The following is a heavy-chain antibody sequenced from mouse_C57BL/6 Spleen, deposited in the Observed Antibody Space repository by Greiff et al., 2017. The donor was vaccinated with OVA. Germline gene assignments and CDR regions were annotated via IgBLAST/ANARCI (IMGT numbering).Heavy chain of an antibody. CDR3: ATNYYGSPYAMDY. CDR1: GYTFTDYY. Sequence: EVQLQQSGPELVKPGASVKISCKASGYTFTDYYMNWVKQSHGKSLEWIGDINPNNGGTSYNQKFKGKATLTVDKSSSTAYMELRSLTSEDSAVYYCATNYYGSPYAMDYWGQGTSVTVSS. CDR2: INPNNGGT. J-gene: IGHJ4*01. D-gene: IGHD1-1*01. V-gene: IGHV1-26*01.